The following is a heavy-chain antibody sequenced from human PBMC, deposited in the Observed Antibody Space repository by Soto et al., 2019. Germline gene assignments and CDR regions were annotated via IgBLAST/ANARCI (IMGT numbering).Heavy chain of an antibody. CDR2: IWYDGNNK. CDR1: GFTFSSYG. J-gene: IGHJ6*03. V-gene: IGHV3-33*07. Sequence: GGSLRLSCAASGFTFSSYGMYWVRQAPGKGLEWVAVIWYDGNNKYYEDSAKGRFTISRDNSKNTLYLQMDSLRAEDAAVYYCARDDHSGTYYYYYMDVWGKGTTVTVSS. D-gene: IGHD3-10*01. CDR3: ARDDHSGTYYYYYMDV.